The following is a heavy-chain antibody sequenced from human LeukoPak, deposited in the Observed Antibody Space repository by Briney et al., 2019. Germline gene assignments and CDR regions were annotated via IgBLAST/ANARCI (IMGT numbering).Heavy chain of an antibody. D-gene: IGHD1-26*01. CDR2: IYYSGST. V-gene: IGHV4-39*01. Sequence: SETLSLTCTVSGGSISSSSSYWGWVRQPPGKGLGWIGSIYYSGSTYYNPSLKSRVTISVDTSKNQFSLKLSSVTAADTAVYYCARRGSYYLEGHYWGQGTLVTVSS. CDR1: GGSISSSSSY. CDR3: ARRGSYYLEGHY. J-gene: IGHJ4*02.